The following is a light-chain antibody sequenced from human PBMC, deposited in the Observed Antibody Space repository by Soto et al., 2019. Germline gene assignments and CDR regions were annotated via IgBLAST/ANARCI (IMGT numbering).Light chain of an antibody. CDR2: EVT. V-gene: IGLV2-14*01. CDR1: SSDVGGYNY. CDR3: SSYTSSNTLHV. Sequence: QSALTQPASVSGSPGQSITISCTGTSSDVGGYNYVSWYQQHAGKAPKLMIYEVTNRPSGVSNRFSGSKSGNTASLTISGLQAEDEADYYCSSYTSSNTLHVFGTGTKLTVL. J-gene: IGLJ1*01.